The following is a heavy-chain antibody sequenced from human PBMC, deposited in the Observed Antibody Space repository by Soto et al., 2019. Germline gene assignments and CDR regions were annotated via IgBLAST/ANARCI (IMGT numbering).Heavy chain of an antibody. CDR1: GGSISSYY. CDR2: IYYSGST. J-gene: IGHJ6*02. Sequence: SETLSLTCTVSGGSISSYYWSWIRQPPGKGLEWIGYIYYSGSTNYNPSLKSRVTISVDTSKNQFSLTLSSVTAADTAVYYCARDTAITFWAYYYYYYGMDVWGQGTTVTVSS. D-gene: IGHD3-10*01. CDR3: ARDTAITFWAYYYYYYGMDV. V-gene: IGHV4-59*01.